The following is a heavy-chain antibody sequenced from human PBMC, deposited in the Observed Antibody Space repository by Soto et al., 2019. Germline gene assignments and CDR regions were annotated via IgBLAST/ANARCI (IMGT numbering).Heavy chain of an antibody. V-gene: IGHV3-48*03. D-gene: IGHD2-2*01. Sequence: EVQLVESGGGLAQPGGSLRLSCAASGFTFSRYEMNWVRQAPGKTLGAVSYISSAGDSSYYADSVKSRFTISRDNAKNSLYLQINSLRVEDTAVYYCARVYCSTTTCHVQAFDSWGQGTLVTVSS. CDR3: ARVYCSTTTCHVQAFDS. J-gene: IGHJ4*02. CDR2: ISSAGDSS. CDR1: GFTFSRYE.